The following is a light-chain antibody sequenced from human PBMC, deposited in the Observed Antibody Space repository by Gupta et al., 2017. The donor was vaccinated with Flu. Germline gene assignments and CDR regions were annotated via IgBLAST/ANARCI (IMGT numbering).Light chain of an antibody. V-gene: IGLV3-25*03. CDR3: QSTAISGIHV. CDR1: AVPNHY. Sequence: SYELTQPPSVSVSPGQTARSTCSGDAVPNHYAYCYRQTTGQATEVIICKENERPSGLPERFSGSSAGTTVTRTIGGVQEEDEADYYCQSTAISGIHVFGTGTKVTVL. J-gene: IGLJ1*01. CDR2: KEN.